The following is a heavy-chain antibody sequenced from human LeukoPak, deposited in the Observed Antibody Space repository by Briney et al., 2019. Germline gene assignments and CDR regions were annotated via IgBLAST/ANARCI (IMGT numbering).Heavy chain of an antibody. CDR1: GGSISSSNW. V-gene: IGHV4-4*02. CDR2: IYHSGST. J-gene: IGHJ4*02. D-gene: IGHD2-8*01. Sequence: NPSETLSLTCAVSGGSISSSNWWSWVRQPPGKGLEWIGEIYHSGSTNYNPSLKSRVTISVDKSKNQFSLKLSSVTAADTAVYYCARHLGYCTNGVCYRYFGYWGQGTLVTVSS. CDR3: ARHLGYCTNGVCYRYFGY.